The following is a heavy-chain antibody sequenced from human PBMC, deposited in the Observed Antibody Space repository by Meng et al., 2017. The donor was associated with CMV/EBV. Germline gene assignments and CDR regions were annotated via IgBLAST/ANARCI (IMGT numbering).Heavy chain of an antibody. V-gene: IGHV1-69*10. CDR2: IIPILGIA. CDR1: GGTFSSYA. D-gene: IGHD6-19*01. Sequence: VKVSCKASGGTFSSYAISWVRQAPGQGLEWMGGIIPILGIANYAQKFQGRVTITADKSTSTAYMELSSLRSEDTAVYYCARSKGGWVTAIFDYWGQGTLVTVSS. CDR3: ARSKGGWVTAIFDY. J-gene: IGHJ4*02.